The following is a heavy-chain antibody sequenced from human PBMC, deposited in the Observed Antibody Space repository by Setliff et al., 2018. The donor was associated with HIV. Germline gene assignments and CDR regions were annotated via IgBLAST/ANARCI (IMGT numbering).Heavy chain of an antibody. CDR3: ARGPTGSGSAYLDF. CDR2: ISWNGGST. J-gene: IGHJ4*02. V-gene: IGHV3-43D*03. CDR1: GFTFDDYA. Sequence: PGGSLRLSCAASGFTFDDYAMHWVRQVPGKGLEWVSLISWNGGSTYYADSVRGRFAISRDNNKNFLYLQMSSLRTDDSALYYCARGPTGSGSAYLDFWGQGTRVTVSS. D-gene: IGHD3-10*01.